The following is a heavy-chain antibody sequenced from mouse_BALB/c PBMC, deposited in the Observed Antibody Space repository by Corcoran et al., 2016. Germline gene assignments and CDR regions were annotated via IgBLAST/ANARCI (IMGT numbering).Heavy chain of an antibody. V-gene: IGHV14-3*02. J-gene: IGHJ4*01. CDR3: ARWRGNYAMDY. CDR1: GFNIKDTY. CDR2: IDPANGHT. Sequence: EVQLQQSGAELVKPGASVKLSCTASGFNIKDTYMHGGKQRPEQGLEWIGRIDPANGHTKYDPKFQGKATITADTSSNTAYLQLSSLTSEDTAVYYCARWRGNYAMDYWGQGTSVTVSS.